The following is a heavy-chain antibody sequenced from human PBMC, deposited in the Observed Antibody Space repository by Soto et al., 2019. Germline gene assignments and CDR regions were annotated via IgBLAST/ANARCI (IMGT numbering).Heavy chain of an antibody. J-gene: IGHJ4*02. CDR2: IYYSGST. V-gene: IGHV4-39*01. CDR1: GGSISSSSYY. D-gene: IGHD6-13*01. Sequence: PSETLSLTCTVSGGSISSSSYYWGWIRQPPGKGLEWIGSIYYSGSTYYNPSLKSRVTISVDTSKNQFSLKLSSVTAADTAVYYCERHGAAAGPLDYWGQGTLVTVSS. CDR3: ERHGAAAGPLDY.